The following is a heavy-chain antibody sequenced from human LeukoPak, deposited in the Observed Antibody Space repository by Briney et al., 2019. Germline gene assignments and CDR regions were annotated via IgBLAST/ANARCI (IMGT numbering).Heavy chain of an antibody. CDR3: ARGRGTWLLPPFDY. CDR2: INHSGST. V-gene: IGHV4-34*01. Sequence: SETLSLTCAVYGGSFSGYYWSWIRQPPGKGLEWIGEINHSGSTNYNPSLKGRVTISVDTSKNQFSLKLSSVTAADTAVYYCARGRGTWLLPPFDYWGQGTLVTVSS. CDR1: GGSFSGYY. J-gene: IGHJ4*02. D-gene: IGHD3-22*01.